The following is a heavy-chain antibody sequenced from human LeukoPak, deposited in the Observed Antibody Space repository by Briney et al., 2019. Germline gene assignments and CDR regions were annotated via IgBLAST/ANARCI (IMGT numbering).Heavy chain of an antibody. D-gene: IGHD1-14*01. CDR2: LYSDGNT. CDR3: ARGVEPLAVNTLAY. CDR1: GFTVITND. J-gene: IGHJ4*02. Sequence: GGCLLHACAASGFTVITNDVTWVRQAPGKGLELVSVLYSDGNTKYADSVQGRFTISRDNSKNTLYLEMYSLSPDDTAVYYCARGVEPLAVNTLAYWGQGTLVTVSS. V-gene: IGHV3-53*01.